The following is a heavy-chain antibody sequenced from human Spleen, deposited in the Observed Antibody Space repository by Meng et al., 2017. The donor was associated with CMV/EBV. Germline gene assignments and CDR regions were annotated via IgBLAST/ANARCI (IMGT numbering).Heavy chain of an antibody. V-gene: IGHV3-74*01. CDR1: GFTFSASW. CDR3: ARGGSPFY. D-gene: IGHD1-26*01. CDR2: ISGDGSIT. Sequence: LSLTCAASGFTFSASWMNWVRQAPGKGLVWVSRISGDGSITNYADSVKGRFTISRENAKSTLFLQMNSLRAEDAAVYYCARGGSPFYWGRGTLVTV. J-gene: IGHJ4*02.